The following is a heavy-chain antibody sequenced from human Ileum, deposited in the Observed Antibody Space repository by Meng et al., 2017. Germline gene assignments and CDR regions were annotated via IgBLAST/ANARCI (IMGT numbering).Heavy chain of an antibody. CDR3: ARGASDAFDI. Sequence: SETLSLTCTVSGGSISSSSYYWGWIRQPPGKGLEWIGSIYYSGSTYYNPSLKSRVTISVDTSKNQFSLKLSSVTAADTAVYYCARGASDAFDIWGQGTRVT. V-gene: IGHV4-39*07. CDR2: IYYSGST. J-gene: IGHJ3*02. CDR1: GGSISSSSYY.